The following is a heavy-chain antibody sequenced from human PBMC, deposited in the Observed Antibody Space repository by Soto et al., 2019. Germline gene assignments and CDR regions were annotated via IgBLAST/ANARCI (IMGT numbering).Heavy chain of an antibody. Sequence: PGGSLRLSCAASGFTVSSNYMSWVRQAPGKGLEWVSVIYSGGSTYYADSVKGRFTISRDNSKNTLYLQMNSLRAEDTAVYYCAREPRGLYGQFDDWGQGTLVNVSS. CDR1: GFTVSSNY. CDR2: IYSGGST. CDR3: AREPRGLYGQFDD. J-gene: IGHJ4*02. D-gene: IGHD3-10*01. V-gene: IGHV3-66*01.